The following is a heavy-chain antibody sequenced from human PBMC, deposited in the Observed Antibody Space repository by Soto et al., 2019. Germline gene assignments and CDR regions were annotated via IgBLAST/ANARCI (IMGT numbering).Heavy chain of an antibody. V-gene: IGHV3-48*03. CDR2: ISSSGNTI. CDR1: RFTFSSYE. Sequence: GGSLRLSCAASRFTFSSYEINWVRQAPGKGLEWVSYISSSGNTIHYADSVKGRFTISRDNAKNSLYLQMNSLRAEDTAVYYCARESRGHDNFYFDYWGQGTLVTVSS. D-gene: IGHD5-12*01. CDR3: ARESRGHDNFYFDY. J-gene: IGHJ4*02.